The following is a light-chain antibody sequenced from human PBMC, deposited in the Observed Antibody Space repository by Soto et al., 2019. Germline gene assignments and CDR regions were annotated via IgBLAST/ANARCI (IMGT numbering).Light chain of an antibody. CDR3: QQRSNWPPT. Sequence: EIVLTQSPATLSLSPGERATLSCRASQSVSSYLAWYQQKPGQAPRLLIYDASNRATGIPARFSGSGSGTDFTLTISSLEHGGFSVYYCQQRSNWPPTFG. J-gene: IGKJ2*01. CDR1: QSVSSY. CDR2: DAS. V-gene: IGKV3-11*01.